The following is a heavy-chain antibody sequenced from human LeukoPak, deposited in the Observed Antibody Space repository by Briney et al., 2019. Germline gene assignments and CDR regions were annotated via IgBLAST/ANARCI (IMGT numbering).Heavy chain of an antibody. CDR2: MYTSGKT. CDR1: GGSICIGTYY. CDR3: ARCRTLHWCDT. Sequence: SQTLSLTCTVSGGSICIGTYYWSWMRLPAGKGLEWIGRMYTSGKTTYNPSFKSRVTISSDTSNSQVDLRLSSVTAADTAVYSCARCRTLHWCDTWGQGSLVTVSS. V-gene: IGHV4-61*02. J-gene: IGHJ5*02.